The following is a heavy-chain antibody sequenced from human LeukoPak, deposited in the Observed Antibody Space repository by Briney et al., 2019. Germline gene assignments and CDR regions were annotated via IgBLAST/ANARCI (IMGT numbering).Heavy chain of an antibody. CDR1: GDAITGSTYY. D-gene: IGHD3-22*01. CDR2: MYYSGST. V-gene: IGHV4-39*01. CDR3: ARQYYDRTGYYYFDH. Sequence: SETLSLTCTVSGDAITGSTYYWVWIRQPPGKGLEWIGSMYYSGSTYSNASLKSRVTISADTSKNQFSLKLSSVTAADTATYYCARQYYDRTGYYYFDHWTQGTLVTVSS. J-gene: IGHJ4*02.